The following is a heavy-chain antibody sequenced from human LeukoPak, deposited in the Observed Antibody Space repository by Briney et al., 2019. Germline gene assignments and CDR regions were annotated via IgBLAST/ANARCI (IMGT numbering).Heavy chain of an antibody. CDR2: IRSKAYGGTT. CDR3: TREICSNSSCPSLGWVGP. J-gene: IGHJ5*02. V-gene: IGHV3-49*04. Sequence: GGSLRLSCTASGFTFGDYAMSWVRQAPGKGLEWVGFIRSKAYGGTTEYAASVKGRFTISRDDSKSIAYLQMNSLKTEDTAVYFCTREICSNSSCPSLGWVGPWGQGTLVTVSS. CDR1: GFTFGDYA. D-gene: IGHD2-2*01.